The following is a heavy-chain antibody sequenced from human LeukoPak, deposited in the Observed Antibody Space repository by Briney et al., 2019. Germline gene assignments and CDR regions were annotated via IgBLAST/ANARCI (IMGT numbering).Heavy chain of an antibody. Sequence: GGSLRLSCAASGFTFSNYAMSWVRQAPGKGLEWVSVISGSGGGTYYADSVKGRFTISRDNSKNTLFLQMNSLRAEDTAVYYCANQLIAVAGSHDYWGQGTPVTVSS. D-gene: IGHD6-19*01. J-gene: IGHJ4*02. CDR3: ANQLIAVAGSHDY. CDR1: GFTFSNYA. V-gene: IGHV3-23*01. CDR2: ISGSGGGT.